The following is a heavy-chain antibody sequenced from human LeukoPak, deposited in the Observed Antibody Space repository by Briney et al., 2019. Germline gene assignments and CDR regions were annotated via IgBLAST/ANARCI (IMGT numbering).Heavy chain of an antibody. V-gene: IGHV3-21*01. Sequence: PGGSLRLSCAASGFTFSTYSMNWVRQAPGKGLGWVSSISSSSRYIYYADSVKGRFTISRDNAKNSLFLQMHSLRAEDTAVYYCARDVGPAAIGLNDYWGQGTLVTVSS. D-gene: IGHD2-2*02. CDR1: GFTFSTYS. J-gene: IGHJ4*02. CDR2: ISSSSRYI. CDR3: ARDVGPAAIGLNDY.